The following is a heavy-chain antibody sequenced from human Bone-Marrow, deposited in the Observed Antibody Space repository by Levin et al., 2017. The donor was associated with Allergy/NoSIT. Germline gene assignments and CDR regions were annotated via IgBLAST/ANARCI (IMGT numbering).Heavy chain of an antibody. CDR2: HYYTGST. J-gene: IGHJ2*01. CDR3: ARAVNYADYYWYFDL. Sequence: SQTLSLTCGVSGASVSRGSYKWTWIRQPPGGGLEWMGYHYYTGSTNYNPSLKSRVTISVDTSNNQFSLKLSSVTAADTAVYFCARAVNYADYYWYFDLWGRGTLVTVSS. CDR1: GASVSRGSYK. D-gene: IGHD4-17*01. V-gene: IGHV4-61*01.